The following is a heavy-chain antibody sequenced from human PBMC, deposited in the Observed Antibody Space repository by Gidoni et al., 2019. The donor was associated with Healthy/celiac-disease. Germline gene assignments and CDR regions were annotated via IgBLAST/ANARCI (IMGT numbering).Heavy chain of an antibody. J-gene: IGHJ2*01. CDR2: IGTAGDT. V-gene: IGHV3-13*01. CDR1: GFPFSSYA. Sequence: EVQLVESGGGLVQPGGSLSLSCAASGFPFSSYAMHWVRQATGKGLEGVSAIGTAGDTYYPGSVKGRFTISRENAKNSLYLQMNSLRAGDTAVYYCARAAVVTPPYWYFDLWGRGTLVTVSS. CDR3: ARAAVVTPPYWYFDL. D-gene: IGHD2-21*02.